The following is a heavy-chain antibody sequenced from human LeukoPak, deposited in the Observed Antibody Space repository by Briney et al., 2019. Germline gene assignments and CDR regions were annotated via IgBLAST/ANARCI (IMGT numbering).Heavy chain of an antibody. CDR3: AKGVVVVAAADY. Sequence: GGSLRLSCAASGFTFSSYAMNWVRQAPGKGLEWVSAISGSGDSTYYADSVKGRFTISRDNSKNTLYLQMNSLRAEDTAVYYCAKGVVVVAAADYWGQGTLVTVSS. J-gene: IGHJ4*02. CDR1: GFTFSSYA. CDR2: ISGSGDST. D-gene: IGHD2-15*01. V-gene: IGHV3-23*01.